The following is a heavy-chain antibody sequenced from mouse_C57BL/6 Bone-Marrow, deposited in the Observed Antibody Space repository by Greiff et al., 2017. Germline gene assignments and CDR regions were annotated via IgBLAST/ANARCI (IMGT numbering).Heavy chain of an antibody. J-gene: IGHJ4*01. CDR2: IYPGDGDT. CDR3: AKITTVVAGKSMDY. V-gene: IGHV1-82*01. Sequence: QVQLQQSGPELVKPGASVKISCKASGYAFSSSWMNWVKQRPGKGLEWIGRIYPGDGDTNYNGKFKGKATLTADKSSSTAYMQLSSLTSEDSAVYFCAKITTVVAGKSMDYWGQGTSVTVSS. CDR1: GYAFSSSW. D-gene: IGHD1-1*01.